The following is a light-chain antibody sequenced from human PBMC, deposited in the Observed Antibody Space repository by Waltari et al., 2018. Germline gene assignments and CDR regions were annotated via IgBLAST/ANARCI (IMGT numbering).Light chain of an antibody. CDR2: DAS. CDR1: QRVSSY. CDR3: QQRSNWPSLT. J-gene: IGKJ4*01. V-gene: IGKV3-11*01. Sequence: EIVLTQSPATLSLSPGARATLSCRASQRVSSYLAWYQPKPGQAPRLLIYDASNRDTGIPARFSGSGSGPDFTLTISSLDPEDFAVYYCQQRSNWPSLTFGGGTKVEIK.